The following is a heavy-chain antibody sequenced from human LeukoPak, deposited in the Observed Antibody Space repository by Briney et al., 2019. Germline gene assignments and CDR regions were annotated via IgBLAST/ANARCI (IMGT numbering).Heavy chain of an antibody. D-gene: IGHD6-19*01. V-gene: IGHV3-9*01. J-gene: IGHJ6*02. CDR2: LSWNGGSI. CDR3: ASGWLTGYGMDV. CDR1: GFTFDDYA. Sequence: GGSLRLSCAASGFTFDDYAMHWVRQAPGKGLEWVSGLSWNGGSIDYADSVKGRFTTSRDNAKNSLYLQMNSLRAEDTAVYYCASGWLTGYGMDVWGQGTTITVSS.